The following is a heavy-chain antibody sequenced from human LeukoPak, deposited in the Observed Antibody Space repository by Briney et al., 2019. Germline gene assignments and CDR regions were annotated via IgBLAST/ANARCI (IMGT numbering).Heavy chain of an antibody. D-gene: IGHD1-26*01. J-gene: IGHJ6*03. V-gene: IGHV3-74*01. Sequence: GGSLRLSCAASGFTFSNYWVHWVRQAPGKGLVWVSRINSDASSTSYADSVKGRFTISRENAKNALYLQMNSLRAEDTAVYYCARVSSGSYFGYYYYYMDVWGKGTTVTVSS. CDR3: ARVSSGSYFGYYYYYMDV. CDR2: INSDASST. CDR1: GFTFSNYW.